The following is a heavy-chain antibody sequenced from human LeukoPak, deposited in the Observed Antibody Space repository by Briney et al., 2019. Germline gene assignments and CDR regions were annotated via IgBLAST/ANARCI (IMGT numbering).Heavy chain of an antibody. J-gene: IGHJ5*02. CDR3: ARGSSWYPYNWFDP. V-gene: IGHV4-4*07. D-gene: IGHD6-13*01. CDR1: GGSISSYY. Sequence: SETLSLTCTVSGGSISSYYWSWVRQPAGKGLEWVGRIYTSGSNNYNPSLKSRVTMSVDTSKNQFSLKLSSVTAADTAVYYCARGSSWYPYNWFDPWGQGTLVTVSS. CDR2: IYTSGSN.